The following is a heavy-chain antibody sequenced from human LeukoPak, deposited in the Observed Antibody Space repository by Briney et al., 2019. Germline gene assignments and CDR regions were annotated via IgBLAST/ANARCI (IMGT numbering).Heavy chain of an antibody. D-gene: IGHD6-13*01. CDR3: ARLSRGLQLVLRDFDY. J-gene: IGHJ4*02. CDR2: IYTSGST. V-gene: IGHV4-4*07. CDR1: GGSISSYY. Sequence: TSETLSLTCTVSGGSISSYYWSWIRQPPGKGLEWIGRIYTSGSTNYNPSLKSRVTISVDTSKNQFSLKLSSLTAADTAVYYCARLSRGLQLVLRDFDYWGQGTLVTVSS.